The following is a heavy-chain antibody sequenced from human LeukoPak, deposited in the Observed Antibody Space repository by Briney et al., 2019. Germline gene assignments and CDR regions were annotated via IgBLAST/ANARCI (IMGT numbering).Heavy chain of an antibody. V-gene: IGHV1-8*03. Sequence: ASVKVSCKASGYTFTSYDINWGRQATGQGLEWMGWMNPNSGNTGYAQKFQGRVTITRNTSISTAYMELSSLRSEDTAVYYCARVRELQHYYYYMDVWGKGTTVTVSS. J-gene: IGHJ6*03. CDR3: ARVRELQHYYYYMDV. CDR1: GYTFTSYD. D-gene: IGHD1-26*01. CDR2: MNPNSGNT.